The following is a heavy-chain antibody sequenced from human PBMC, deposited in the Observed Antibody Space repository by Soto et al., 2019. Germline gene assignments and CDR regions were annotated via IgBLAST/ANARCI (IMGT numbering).Heavy chain of an antibody. V-gene: IGHV3-48*02. CDR3: ARGPAPPSY. Sequence: PGGSLRLSCAASGFTFSSYSMNWVRQAPGKGLEWVSYISSSSTIYYADSVKGRFTISRDNAKNSLYLQMNSPRDEDTAVYYCARGPAPPSYWGQGTLVTVSS. J-gene: IGHJ4*02. CDR1: GFTFSSYS. CDR2: ISSSSTI.